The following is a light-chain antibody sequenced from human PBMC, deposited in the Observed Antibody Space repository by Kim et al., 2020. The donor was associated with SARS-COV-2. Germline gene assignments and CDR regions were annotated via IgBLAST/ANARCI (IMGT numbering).Light chain of an antibody. Sequence: VSPGERVTLSCRASQSVDTNLAWYQQKPGQAPRLLIYGASTRATDIPARFSGSESGTEFTLIVSSLQSEDFAVYYCQQYSHWPPYTFGQGTKLEI. CDR2: GAS. J-gene: IGKJ2*01. CDR3: QQYSHWPPYT. V-gene: IGKV3-15*01. CDR1: QSVDTN.